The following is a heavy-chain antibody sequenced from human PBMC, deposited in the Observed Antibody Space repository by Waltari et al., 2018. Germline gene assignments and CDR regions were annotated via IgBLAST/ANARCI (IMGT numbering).Heavy chain of an antibody. CDR1: GGSFTDYY. CDR3: ALTLVRGAFGPDAFDF. CDR2: ISHSGVT. D-gene: IGHD3-10*01. V-gene: IGHV4-34*01. Sequence: QVQLQQWGAGLLKPSETLSLTCAFYGGSFTDYYWSWIRQSPGKGLEWIGEISHSGVTNYNPSLKSRVTISGDTSQNQFALNLRSLTAADTAVYYCALTLVRGAFGPDAFDFWSQGTMVTVSS. J-gene: IGHJ3*01.